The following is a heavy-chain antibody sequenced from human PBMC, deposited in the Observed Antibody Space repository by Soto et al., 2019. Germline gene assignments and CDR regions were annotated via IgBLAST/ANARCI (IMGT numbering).Heavy chain of an antibody. Sequence: ASVKVSCKASGYPFTGPYIYWVRQAPGQGLEWMGWINPSSGGTEFAEKFQGRVTVTRDTSIRTVFLELNSLTSDDTGVYFCARDFRTYSHXVDVWGQGTAVTVSS. D-gene: IGHD4-4*01. CDR1: GYPFTGPY. CDR3: ARDFRTYSHXVDV. J-gene: IGHJ6*02. V-gene: IGHV1-2*02. CDR2: INPSSGGT.